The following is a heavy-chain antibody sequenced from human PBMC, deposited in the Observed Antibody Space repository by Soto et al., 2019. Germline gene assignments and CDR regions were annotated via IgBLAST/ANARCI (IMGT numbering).Heavy chain of an antibody. CDR2: ISYDGSNK. CDR3: AREDWSYSNYFDY. CDR1: GFTFSSYA. D-gene: IGHD1-26*01. Sequence: PGGSLRLSCAASGFTFSSYAMHWVRQAPGKGLEWVAVISYDGSNKYYADSVKGRFTISRDNSKNTLYLQMNSLRAEDTAVYYCAREDWSYSNYFDYWGQGTLVTVSS. V-gene: IGHV3-30-3*01. J-gene: IGHJ4*02.